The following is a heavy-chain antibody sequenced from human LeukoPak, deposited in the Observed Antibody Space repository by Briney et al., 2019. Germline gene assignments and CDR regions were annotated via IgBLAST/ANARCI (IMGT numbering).Heavy chain of an antibody. D-gene: IGHD4-17*01. Sequence: GSLRLSCAAFGFNLSAYSMNWVRQAPGKGLEWVSYISRSSDAIYDADSVKGRFTISRDNAKNLLFLQMNSLGVEDTALYYCARGDSDHYITLDYWGQGTLVTVSS. V-gene: IGHV3-48*01. CDR1: GFNLSAYS. CDR3: ARGDSDHYITLDY. J-gene: IGHJ4*02. CDR2: ISRSSDAI.